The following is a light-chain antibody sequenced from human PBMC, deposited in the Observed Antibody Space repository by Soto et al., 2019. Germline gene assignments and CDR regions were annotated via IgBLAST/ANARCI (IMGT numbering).Light chain of an antibody. CDR2: DAS. CDR1: QSVNNY. J-gene: IGKJ4*01. CDR3: QQRRSWPPA. Sequence: EIVLTQSPATLSFSPGERATLSCRASQSVNNYLAWYQQKPGQAPRLLISDASNRATGIPARFSGSRSGTDFTLTISSLEPEDFAVYYCQQRRSWPPAFGGGTKVEIK. V-gene: IGKV3-11*01.